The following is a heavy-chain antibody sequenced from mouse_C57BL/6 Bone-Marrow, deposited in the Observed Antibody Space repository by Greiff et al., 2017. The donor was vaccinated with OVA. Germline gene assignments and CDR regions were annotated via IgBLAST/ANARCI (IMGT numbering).Heavy chain of an antibody. D-gene: IGHD1-1*01. CDR2: INPSNGGT. J-gene: IGHJ2*01. V-gene: IGHV1-53*01. CDR3: ARSPLYYYGSSFDD. Sequence: VQLQQPGTELVKPGASVKLSCKASGYTFTSYWMHWVKQRPGQGLEWIGNINPSNGGTNYNEKFKSKATLTVDKSSSTAYMQLSSLTSEDSAVYYCARSPLYYYGSSFDDWGQGTTLTVSS. CDR1: GYTFTSYW.